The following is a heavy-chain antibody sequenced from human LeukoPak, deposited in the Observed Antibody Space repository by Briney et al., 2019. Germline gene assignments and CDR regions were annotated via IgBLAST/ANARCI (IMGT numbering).Heavy chain of an antibody. Sequence: SGGSLRLSCAASGFTFSSYAMSWVRQAPGKGLEWVSTTVGGGTDTFYASSVKGRFTVSRDNSKNTLYLQMNSPTVEDTAVYYCAKCSSTWAVAGMAVWGQGTTVTVSS. V-gene: IGHV3-23*01. J-gene: IGHJ6*02. CDR2: TVGGGTDT. D-gene: IGHD2-2*01. CDR1: GFTFSSYA. CDR3: AKCSSTWAVAGMAV.